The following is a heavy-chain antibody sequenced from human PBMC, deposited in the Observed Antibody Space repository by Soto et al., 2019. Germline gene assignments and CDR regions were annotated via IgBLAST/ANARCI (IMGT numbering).Heavy chain of an antibody. CDR1: GYVFTHFW. CDR3: ARGGDCISGSCSVDI. CDR2: VYPGDTDI. J-gene: IGHJ4*02. V-gene: IGHV5-51*01. Sequence: GESLKISCKASGYVFTHFWIGWVRQMPGKGLEWMDYVYPGDTDIRYIPSFRVQVTISADKSISTAYLQWSSLRASDSGMYYCARGGDCISGSCSVDIWRQGSLVTVSS. D-gene: IGHD2-15*01.